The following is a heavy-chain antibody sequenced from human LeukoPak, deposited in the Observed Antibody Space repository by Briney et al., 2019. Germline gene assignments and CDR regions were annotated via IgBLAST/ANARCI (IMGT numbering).Heavy chain of an antibody. J-gene: IGHJ6*02. Sequence: GGSLRLSCAASGFTFSSYGMHWVRQAPGKGLEWVAVISYDGSNKYYADSVKGRFTISRDNSKNTLYLQMNSLRAEDTAVYYCANGGTITGYYYGMDVWGQGTTVTVSS. CDR2: ISYDGSNK. V-gene: IGHV3-30*18. CDR3: ANGGTITGYYYGMDV. CDR1: GFTFSSYG. D-gene: IGHD3-16*01.